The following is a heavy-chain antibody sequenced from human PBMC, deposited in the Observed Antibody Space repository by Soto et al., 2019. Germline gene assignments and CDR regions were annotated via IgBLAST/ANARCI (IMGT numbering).Heavy chain of an antibody. J-gene: IGHJ5*02. Sequence: PGGSLRLSCAASGFTFTTYGMNWVRQAPGKGLEWVSTISGSGGSTDYADSVKGRFTISRDNSKNTLYLQMNSLRAEDTAVYYCARELIVVVPAAKVGVNWFDPWGQGTLVTVSS. CDR3: ARELIVVVPAAKVGVNWFDP. V-gene: IGHV3-23*01. D-gene: IGHD2-2*01. CDR2: ISGSGGST. CDR1: GFTFTTYG.